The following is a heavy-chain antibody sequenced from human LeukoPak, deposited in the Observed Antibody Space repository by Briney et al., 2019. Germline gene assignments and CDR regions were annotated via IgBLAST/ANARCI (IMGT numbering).Heavy chain of an antibody. CDR3: ARTMVRGNFDY. J-gene: IGHJ4*02. Sequence: TTSETLSLTCAVYGGSITGYYWSWIRQHPGKGLEWIGYIYYSGSTYYNPSLKSRVTISVDTSKNQFSLKLSSVTAADTAVYYCARTMVRGNFDYWGQGTLVTVSS. D-gene: IGHD3-10*01. V-gene: IGHV4-31*11. CDR1: GGSITGYY. CDR2: IYYSGST.